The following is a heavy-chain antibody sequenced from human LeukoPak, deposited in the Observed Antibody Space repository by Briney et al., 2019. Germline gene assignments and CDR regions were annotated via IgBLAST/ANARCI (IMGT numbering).Heavy chain of an antibody. CDR1: GGSISSGGYS. Sequence: SETLSLTCAVSGGSISSGGYSWSWIRQPPGKGLEWIGYIYYSGSTNYNPSLKSRVTISVDTSKNQFSLKLSSVTAADTAVYYCARDLSYYYDSSGFAFDIWGQGTMVTVSS. CDR2: IYYSGST. D-gene: IGHD3-22*01. J-gene: IGHJ3*02. CDR3: ARDLSYYYDSSGFAFDI. V-gene: IGHV4-61*08.